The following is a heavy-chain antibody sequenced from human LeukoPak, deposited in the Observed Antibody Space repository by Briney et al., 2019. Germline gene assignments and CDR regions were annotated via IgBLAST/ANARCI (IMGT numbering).Heavy chain of an antibody. Sequence: GGSLRLSCAVSGITLSNYAMSWVRQAPGKGLEWVAGISGGGDGTNYADSVKGRFTISRDNPKNTLYLQMNNLRVDDTAVYFCAKRGVVIRVILVGFHKEAYYFDSWGQGALVTVSS. CDR3: AKRGVVIRVILVGFHKEAYYFDS. D-gene: IGHD3-22*01. CDR1: GITLSNYA. V-gene: IGHV3-23*01. CDR2: ISGGGDGT. J-gene: IGHJ4*02.